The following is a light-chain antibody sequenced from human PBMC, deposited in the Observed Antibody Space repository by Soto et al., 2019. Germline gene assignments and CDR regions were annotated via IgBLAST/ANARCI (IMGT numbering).Light chain of an antibody. Sequence: EIVMTQSPATLSVSPGERATLSCRASQSVSSNLGWYQQKPGQAPRLLIYDASTRSTGIPARFSGSGSGTEFTLTISSLQSEDFAVYYCHQYNNWWTFGQGTKVEIK. J-gene: IGKJ1*01. CDR1: QSVSSN. CDR2: DAS. CDR3: HQYNNWWT. V-gene: IGKV3-15*01.